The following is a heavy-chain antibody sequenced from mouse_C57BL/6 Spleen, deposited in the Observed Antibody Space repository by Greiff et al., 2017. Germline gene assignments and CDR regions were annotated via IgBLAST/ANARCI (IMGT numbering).Heavy chain of an antibody. D-gene: IGHD1-1*01. CDR1: GYTFTDYY. J-gene: IGHJ3*01. V-gene: IGHV1-19*01. Sequence: VQLKESGPVLVKPGASVKMSCKASGYTFTDYYMNWVKQSHGKSLEWIGVINPYNGGTSYNQKFKGKATLTVDKSSSTAYMELNSLTSEDSAVYYCARSGTTVVAPFAYWGQGTLVTVSA. CDR3: ARSGTTVVAPFAY. CDR2: INPYNGGT.